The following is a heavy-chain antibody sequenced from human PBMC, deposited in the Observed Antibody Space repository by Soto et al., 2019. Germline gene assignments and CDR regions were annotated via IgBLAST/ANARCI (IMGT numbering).Heavy chain of an antibody. CDR2: ISAYNGKR. D-gene: IGHD2-15*01. CDR3: ARGRIVAGIDDAFEI. Sequence: QGQLLQSGDEVKKPGASVRVSCRASGYDFTSYGISWVRQAPGQGLEWVSWISAYNGKRDTAQKFQGRVTMTLDTSTDTAHMEWGDLTSADTACYYCARGRIVAGIDDAFEIWGQGTMVAVSS. CDR1: GYDFTSYG. J-gene: IGHJ3*02. V-gene: IGHV1-18*01.